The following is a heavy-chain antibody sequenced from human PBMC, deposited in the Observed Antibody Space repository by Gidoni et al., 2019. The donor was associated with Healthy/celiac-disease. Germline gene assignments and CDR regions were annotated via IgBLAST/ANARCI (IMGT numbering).Heavy chain of an antibody. Sequence: QVQLVQSGAEVKKPGASVKVSCKASGDTFTSYYMHWVRQAPGPGLEWMGIINPSVGSTSYAQKCQGRFTMTRDTSTSTVYMELSSLRSEDTAVYDCARDRDCSGGSCYYAFDIWGQGTMVTVSS. D-gene: IGHD2-15*01. CDR1: GDTFTSYY. CDR2: INPSVGST. V-gene: IGHV1-46*01. CDR3: ARDRDCSGGSCYYAFDI. J-gene: IGHJ3*02.